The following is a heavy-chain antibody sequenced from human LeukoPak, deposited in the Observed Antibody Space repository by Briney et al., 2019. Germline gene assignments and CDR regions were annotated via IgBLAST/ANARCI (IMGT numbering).Heavy chain of an antibody. CDR1: GFTFDDYG. CDR2: TYGDATTT. D-gene: IGHD4-17*01. J-gene: IGHJ3*01. V-gene: IGHV3-23*01. CDR3: AKSYFTYGSDAFDV. Sequence: GGSLRLSCAASGFTFDDYGMSWVRQAPGKGLEWVATTYGDATTTNYADSVKGRFAISRDNSKDTLSLQLNTLRAEDTAIYYCAKSYFTYGSDAFDVWGRGTMVTVSS.